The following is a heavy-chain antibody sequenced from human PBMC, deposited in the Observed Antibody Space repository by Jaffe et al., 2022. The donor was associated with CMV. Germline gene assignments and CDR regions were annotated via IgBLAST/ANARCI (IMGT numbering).Heavy chain of an antibody. D-gene: IGHD6-13*01. CDR1: GYTFTGYY. CDR2: INPNSGGT. V-gene: IGHV1-2*02. J-gene: IGHJ6*02. Sequence: QVQLVQSGAEVKKPGASVKVSCKASGYTFTGYYMHWVRQAPGQGLEWMGWINPNSGGTNYAQKFQGRVTMTRDTSISTAYMELSRLRSDDTAVYYCARNQQQLGGGPGAYYYYGMDVWGQGTTVTVSS. CDR3: ARNQQQLGGGPGAYYYYGMDV.